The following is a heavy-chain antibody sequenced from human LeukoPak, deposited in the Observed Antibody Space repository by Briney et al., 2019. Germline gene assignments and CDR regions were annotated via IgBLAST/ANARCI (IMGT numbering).Heavy chain of an antibody. J-gene: IGHJ4*02. CDR3: ARGLIAAAGTGIDY. Sequence: ASVKVSCKASGYTFTSYDINWVRQATGQGLEWMGWMNPNSGNTGYARKFQGRVTMTRNTSISTAYMELSSLRSEDTAVYYCARGLIAAAGTGIDYWGQGTLVTVSS. V-gene: IGHV1-8*01. CDR1: GYTFTSYD. D-gene: IGHD6-13*01. CDR2: MNPNSGNT.